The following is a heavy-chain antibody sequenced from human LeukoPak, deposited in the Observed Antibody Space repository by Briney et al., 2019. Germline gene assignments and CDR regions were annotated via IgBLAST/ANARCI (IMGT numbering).Heavy chain of an antibody. J-gene: IGHJ3*02. D-gene: IGHD3-22*01. CDR3: AKSQGEDSSGHYLEVPQDAFDI. CDR1: GFTFDDYA. Sequence: HPGRSLRLSCADSGFTFDDYAMHWVRQAPGKGLEWVSGISWNSGSIGYADSVKGRFTISRDNAKNSLYLQMNSLRAEDMALYYCAKSQGEDSSGHYLEVPQDAFDIWGQGTMVTVSS. CDR2: ISWNSGSI. V-gene: IGHV3-9*03.